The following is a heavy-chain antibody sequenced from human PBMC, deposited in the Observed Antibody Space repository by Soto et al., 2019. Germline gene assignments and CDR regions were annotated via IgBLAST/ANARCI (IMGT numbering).Heavy chain of an antibody. D-gene: IGHD6-13*01. Sequence: QVQLEQSGSEVKKSGSSVKVSCKASGYSFSSHAITWVRQAPGQGLEWVGGIIPVFGTPSYAQKFQGRVTISADKSTNPSYLELGSLRSEDTAVYYCARGGALSTSWYWGDGLDSWGQGTQVTVSS. CDR2: IIPVFGTP. J-gene: IGHJ4*02. CDR3: ARGGALSTSWYWGDGLDS. CDR1: GYSFSSHA. V-gene: IGHV1-69*06.